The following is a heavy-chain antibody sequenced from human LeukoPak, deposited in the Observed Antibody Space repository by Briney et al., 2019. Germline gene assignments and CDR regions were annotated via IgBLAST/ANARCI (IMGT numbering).Heavy chain of an antibody. CDR3: TRGSIAYYYMDV. D-gene: IGHD3-22*01. V-gene: IGHV4-61*02. J-gene: IGHJ6*03. CDR2: IYTGGST. Sequence: PSQTLSLTCTVSGGSISSGSYFWSWIRQPAGKGLQWIGRIYTGGSTNYNPSLKSRVTISVDTSKNQFSLKLSSVTAADTAVYYCTRGSIAYYYMDVWGKGTTVTISS. CDR1: GGSISSGSYF.